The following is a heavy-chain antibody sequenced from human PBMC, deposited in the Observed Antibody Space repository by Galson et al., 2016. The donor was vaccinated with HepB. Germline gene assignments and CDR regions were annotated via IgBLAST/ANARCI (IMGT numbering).Heavy chain of an antibody. CDR2: ISGSSGIT. Sequence: SLRLSCATSGFTFITYAMSWVRQATGTGLEWVSGISGSSGITFYADSVEGRFIISRDTSKNILYLHMNSLRVEDTAMYFCARSFGRTSSLFVDSWGQGTLVTVSS. J-gene: IGHJ4*02. V-gene: IGHV3-23*01. CDR3: ARSFGRTSSLFVDS. CDR1: GFTFITYA. D-gene: IGHD3-3*01.